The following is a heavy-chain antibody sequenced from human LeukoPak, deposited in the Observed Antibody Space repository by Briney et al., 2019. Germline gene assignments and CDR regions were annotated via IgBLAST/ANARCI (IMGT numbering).Heavy chain of an antibody. J-gene: IGHJ4*02. CDR3: AKGGSTAWTAVDY. CDR2: ISDSAGAT. Sequence: PGGSLRLSCAASSFTFSNCAMTWVRQAPGKGLEWVSSISDSAGATYYADSVRGRFTISRDNSGSTLYLQMNSLRADDTAVYYCAKGGSTAWTAVDYWGQGTLVTVSS. V-gene: IGHV3-23*01. D-gene: IGHD2-2*01. CDR1: SFTFSNCA.